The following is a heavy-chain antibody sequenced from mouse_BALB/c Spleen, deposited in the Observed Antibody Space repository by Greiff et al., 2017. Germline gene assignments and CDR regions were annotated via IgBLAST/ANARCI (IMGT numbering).Heavy chain of an antibody. Sequence: QVQLKESGPGLVAPSQSLSITCTVSGFSLTSYDISWIRQPPGKGLEWLGVIWTGGGTNYNSAFMSRLSISKDNSKSQVFLKMNSLQTDDTAIYYCVRITTVPAWFAYWGQGTLVTVSA. J-gene: IGHJ3*01. D-gene: IGHD1-1*01. CDR1: GFSLTSYD. CDR2: IWTGGGT. V-gene: IGHV2-9-2*01. CDR3: VRITTVPAWFAY.